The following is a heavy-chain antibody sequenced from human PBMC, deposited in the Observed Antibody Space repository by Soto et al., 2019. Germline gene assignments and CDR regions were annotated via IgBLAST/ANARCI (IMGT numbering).Heavy chain of an antibody. CDR1: GGSFSGYY. V-gene: IGHV4-34*01. D-gene: IGHD3-9*01. CDR3: AREGSYYDILTGYDY. Sequence: QVQLQQWGAGLLKPSETLSLTCAVYGGSFSGYYWSWIRQPPGKGLEWIGEINHSGSTNYNPSLKSRVTISVDTSKNQFSLKLSSVTAADTAVYYCAREGSYYDILTGYDYWGQGTLVTVSS. J-gene: IGHJ4*02. CDR2: INHSGST.